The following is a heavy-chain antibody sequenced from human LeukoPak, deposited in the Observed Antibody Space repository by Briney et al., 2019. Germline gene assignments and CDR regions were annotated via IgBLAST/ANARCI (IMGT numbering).Heavy chain of an antibody. CDR3: ASLYSSGWYNWFDP. CDR2: ISSSSSTI. CDR1: GFTFSSYA. V-gene: IGHV3-48*01. D-gene: IGHD6-19*01. Sequence: GGSLRLSCAASGFTFSSYAMSWVRQAPGKGLEWVSYISSSSSTIYYADSVKGRFTISRDNAKNSLYLQMNSLRAEDTAVYYCASLYSSGWYNWFDPWGQGTLVTVSS. J-gene: IGHJ5*02.